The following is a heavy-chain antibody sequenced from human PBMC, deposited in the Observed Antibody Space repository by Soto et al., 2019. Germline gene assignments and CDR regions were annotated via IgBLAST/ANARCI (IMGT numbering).Heavy chain of an antibody. Sequence: EMQLVESGGGLVQPGQSLRLSCAASGFVFSNYWMHWVRQTPGKGLVWVSRINGDGSSTSYADSVRGRFTISRDNAKNALYRQMDSLRTEYTALYYCARFRVDGDAVPWGQGTLVTVFS. J-gene: IGHJ5*02. CDR3: ARFRVDGDAVP. D-gene: IGHD4-17*01. CDR1: GFVFSNYW. V-gene: IGHV3-74*01. CDR2: INGDGSST.